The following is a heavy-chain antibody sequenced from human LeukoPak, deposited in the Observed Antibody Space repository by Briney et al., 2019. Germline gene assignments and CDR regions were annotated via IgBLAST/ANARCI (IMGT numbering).Heavy chain of an antibody. V-gene: IGHV4-30-4*08. J-gene: IGHJ4*02. CDR2: IYYSGST. D-gene: IGHD5-24*01. CDR3: ARGEEMATTTGYFDY. CDR1: GGSISSGGYY. Sequence: SETLSLTCTVSGGSISSGGYYWSWIRQHPGKGLEWIGYIYYSGSTYYNPSLKSRVTISVDTSKNQFSLKLSSVTAADTAVYYCARGEEMATTTGYFDYWGQGTLVTVSS.